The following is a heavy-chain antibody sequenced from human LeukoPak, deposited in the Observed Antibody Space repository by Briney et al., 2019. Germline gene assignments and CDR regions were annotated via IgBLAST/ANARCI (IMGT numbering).Heavy chain of an antibody. J-gene: IGHJ6*04. CDR1: GFTFSSYE. V-gene: IGHV3-48*03. Sequence: GGSLRLSCAASGFTFSSYEMNWVRQAPGKGLEWVSYISSSGSTIYYADSVKGRFTISRDNAKNSLYLQMNSLRAEDTAVYYCARDRYYYGMDVWGEGTTVTVSS. CDR3: ARDRYYYGMDV. CDR2: ISSSGSTI.